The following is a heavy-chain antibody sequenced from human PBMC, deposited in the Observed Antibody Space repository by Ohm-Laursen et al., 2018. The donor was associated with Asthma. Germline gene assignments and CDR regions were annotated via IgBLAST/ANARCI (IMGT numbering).Heavy chain of an antibody. CDR3: AKGLRYDGYLYGLDV. CDR1: GGSISSGGYY. CDR2: IYERGST. D-gene: IGHD5-24*01. J-gene: IGHJ6*02. V-gene: IGHV4-61*08. Sequence: GTLSLTCTVSGGSISSGGYYWSWVRQPPGKGLEWIGYIYERGSTNYYPSLKGRVTISLDTSKNQFSLRLSSVTAADTAVYYCAKGLRYDGYLYGLDVWGHGTTVTVSS.